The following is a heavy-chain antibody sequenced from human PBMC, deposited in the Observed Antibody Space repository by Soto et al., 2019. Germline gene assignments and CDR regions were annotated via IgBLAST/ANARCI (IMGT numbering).Heavy chain of an antibody. V-gene: IGHV1-2*02. CDR3: ARESITIFGVVINYYYGMDV. Sequence: ASVKVSCKASGYTFTGYYMHWVLQAPGQGLEWMGWINPNSGGTNYAQKFQGRVTMTRDTSISTAYMELSRLRSDDTAVYYCARESITIFGVVINYYYGMDVWGQGTTVTVSS. J-gene: IGHJ6*02. D-gene: IGHD3-3*01. CDR2: INPNSGGT. CDR1: GYTFTGYY.